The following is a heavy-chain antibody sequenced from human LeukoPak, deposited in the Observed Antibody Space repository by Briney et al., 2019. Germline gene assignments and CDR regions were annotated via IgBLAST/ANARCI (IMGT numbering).Heavy chain of an antibody. CDR1: GYTFISYH. Sequence: ASVKVSCKASGYTFISYHMHWVRQAPGQGLECMGIINPSGGSTTYAQKFQGRVTMTRDTSTSTVYMELSSLRSDDTAVYYCARVNVGGRLDYWGQGTLVTVSS. D-gene: IGHD2-15*01. J-gene: IGHJ4*02. V-gene: IGHV1-46*01. CDR2: INPSGGST. CDR3: ARVNVGGRLDY.